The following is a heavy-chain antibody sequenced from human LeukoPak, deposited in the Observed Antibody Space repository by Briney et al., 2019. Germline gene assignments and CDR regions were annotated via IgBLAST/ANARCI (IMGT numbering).Heavy chain of an antibody. D-gene: IGHD1-7*01. J-gene: IGHJ3*02. CDR3: ARSGELHDAFDI. Sequence: SETLSLTCTVSSGSISSYYWSWIRQPAGQGLEWIGRIYSSGSTNYNPSLKSRVTMSVDTSKNQFSLKLSSVTAADTAVYYCARSGELHDAFDIWGQGTMATVSS. CDR2: IYSSGST. V-gene: IGHV4-4*07. CDR1: SGSISSYY.